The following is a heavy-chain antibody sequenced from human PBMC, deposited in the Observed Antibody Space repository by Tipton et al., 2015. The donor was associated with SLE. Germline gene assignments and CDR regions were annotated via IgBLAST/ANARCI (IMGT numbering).Heavy chain of an antibody. D-gene: IGHD2-21*01. V-gene: IGHV1-2*06. Sequence: QLVQSGPEVKKPGASVKVSCETFEYTFTDYYIHWLRQVPGQGLEWMGRINPNSGGDIYYAANFRGRVTMTRDTSINTAYMEVKRLRSDDTAVYYCARDSLAKCGSDCYSGGWFDTWGQGTLVTVTS. J-gene: IGHJ5*02. CDR1: EYTFTDYY. CDR2: INPNSGGDI. CDR3: ARDSLAKCGSDCYSGGWFDT.